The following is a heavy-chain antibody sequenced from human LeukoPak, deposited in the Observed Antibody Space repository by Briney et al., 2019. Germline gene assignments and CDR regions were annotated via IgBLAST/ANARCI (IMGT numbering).Heavy chain of an antibody. Sequence: PGGSLRLSCAASGFTFSSYWMSWVRQAPGKGLEWVANIKQDGSEKYYVDSVKGRFTISRDNAKNSLYLQMNSLRAEDTAVYYCARDCSGGSCYGAAFDYWGQGTLVTVSS. D-gene: IGHD2-15*01. J-gene: IGHJ4*02. CDR1: GFTFSSYW. CDR2: IKQDGSEK. V-gene: IGHV3-7*01. CDR3: ARDCSGGSCYGAAFDY.